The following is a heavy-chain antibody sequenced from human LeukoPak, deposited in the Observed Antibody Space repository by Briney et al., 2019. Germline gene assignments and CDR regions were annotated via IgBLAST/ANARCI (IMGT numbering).Heavy chain of an antibody. CDR3: AKGDYGGNSDYFDY. Sequence: GGSLRLSCEASGFTFSSYWMSWVRQAPGKGLEWVAIISYDGSNKYYADSVKGRFTISRDNSKNTLYLQMNSLRAEDTAVYYCAKGDYGGNSDYFDYWGQGTLVTVSS. V-gene: IGHV3-30*18. CDR2: ISYDGSNK. D-gene: IGHD4-23*01. J-gene: IGHJ4*02. CDR1: GFTFSSYW.